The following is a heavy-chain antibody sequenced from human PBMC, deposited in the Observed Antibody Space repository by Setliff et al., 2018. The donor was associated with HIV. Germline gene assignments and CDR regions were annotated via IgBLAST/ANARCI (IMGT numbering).Heavy chain of an antibody. CDR1: GGAISSRAYF. V-gene: IGHV4-39*02. CDR2: ISSSGSF. Sequence: ETLSLTCIVSGGAISSRAYFWGWIRQPPGKGLEWIGSISSSGSFYYNPSLRSRVTISVDTSNNHFSLNLTSVTAADTAVYYCATLDHSGGNFLAYWGQGSLVTVSS. D-gene: IGHD2-21*02. CDR3: ATLDHSGGNFLAY. J-gene: IGHJ4*02.